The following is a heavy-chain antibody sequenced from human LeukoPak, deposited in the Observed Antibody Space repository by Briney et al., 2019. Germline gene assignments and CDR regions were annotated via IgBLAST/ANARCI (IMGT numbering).Heavy chain of an antibody. CDR2: INHSGST. D-gene: IGHD3-10*01. J-gene: IGHJ4*02. CDR3: ARALRLEIDY. Sequence: SETLSLTCAVYGGSFSGYYWSWIRQPPGKGLEWIGEINHSGSTNYNPSLKSRVTISVDTSKNQFSLKLSSVTAADTAVYYCARALRLEIDYWGQGTLVTVSS. V-gene: IGHV4-34*01. CDR1: GGSFSGYY.